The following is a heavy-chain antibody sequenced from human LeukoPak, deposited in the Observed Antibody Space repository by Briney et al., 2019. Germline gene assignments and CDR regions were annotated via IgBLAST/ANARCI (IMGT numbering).Heavy chain of an antibody. Sequence: PSETLSLTCTVSGGSISSYYWSWIRQPPGKGLEWIGYIYYSGSTNYNPSLKSRVTISVDTSKNQFSLKLSSVTAADTAVYYCARGPYYYGSGSDPWGQGTPVTVSS. V-gene: IGHV4-59*01. CDR2: IYYSGST. D-gene: IGHD3-10*01. J-gene: IGHJ5*02. CDR1: GGSISSYY. CDR3: ARGPYYYGSGSDP.